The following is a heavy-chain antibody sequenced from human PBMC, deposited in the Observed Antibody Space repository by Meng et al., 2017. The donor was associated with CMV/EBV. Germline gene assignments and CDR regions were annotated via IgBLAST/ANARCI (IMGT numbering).Heavy chain of an antibody. CDR2: ISCDGGST. V-gene: IGHV3-43D*03. J-gene: IGHJ6*02. CDR3: AKDMGNPRGYYYGMDV. Sequence: GGSLRLSCAASGFTFDDYAMHWVRQAPGKGLEWVSLISCDGGSTYYSDSVKGRFTISRDNSKNSLYLQMNSLRTEDTALYYCAKDMGNPRGYYYGMDVWGQGTTVTVSS. D-gene: IGHD7-27*01. CDR1: GFTFDDYA.